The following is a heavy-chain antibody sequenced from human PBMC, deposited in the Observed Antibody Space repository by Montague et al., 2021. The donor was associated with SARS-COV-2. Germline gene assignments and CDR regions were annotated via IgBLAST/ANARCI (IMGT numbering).Heavy chain of an antibody. D-gene: IGHD6-13*01. CDR2: IYYSGNT. CDR1: GGSISSSSYY. J-gene: IGHJ3*02. V-gene: IGHV4-39*01. Sequence: SETLSLTCTVSGGSISSSSYYWGWIRQPPGKGLEWIGSIYYSGNTYYNPSLKSRVTISVDTSKNQFSLKLSSVTAADTAVYYCARQENSSSWFKPDAFDIWGQGTMVTVSS. CDR3: ARQENSSSWFKPDAFDI.